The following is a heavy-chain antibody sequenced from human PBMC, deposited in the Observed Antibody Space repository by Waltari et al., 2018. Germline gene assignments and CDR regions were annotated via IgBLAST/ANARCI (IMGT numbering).Heavy chain of an antibody. CDR2: IYTSGST. CDR1: GGSISSGSYY. D-gene: IGHD2-15*01. V-gene: IGHV4-61*09. CDR3: AGRYCSGGSCHMGY. Sequence: QVQLQESGPGLVKPSQTLSLTCTVSGGSISSGSYYWSWIRQPAGKGLEWIGYIYTSGSTNYNPSLKSRVTISVDTSKNQCSLKLSSVTAADTAVYYCAGRYCSGGSCHMGYWGQGTLVTVSS. J-gene: IGHJ4*02.